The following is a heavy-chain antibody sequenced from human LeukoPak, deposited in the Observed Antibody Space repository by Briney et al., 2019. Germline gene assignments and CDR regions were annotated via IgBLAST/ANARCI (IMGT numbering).Heavy chain of an antibody. CDR3: AKGPLLGSGYHPDY. V-gene: IGHV3-23*01. Sequence: PGGSLRLSCAASGFTFSSAAMTWVRQAPGKGLEWVSTITGSDESTYYTESVKGRFTISRDYSKSTLRLQMNSLRVEDTAIYYCAKGPLLGSGYHPDYWGQGTLVTVSS. CDR2: ITGSDEST. J-gene: IGHJ4*02. D-gene: IGHD3-22*01. CDR1: GFTFSSAA.